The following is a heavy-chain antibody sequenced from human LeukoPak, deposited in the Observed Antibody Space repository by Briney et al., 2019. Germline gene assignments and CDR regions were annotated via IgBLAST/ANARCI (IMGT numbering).Heavy chain of an antibody. J-gene: IGHJ5*02. V-gene: IGHV3-33*01. D-gene: IGHD3-3*01. Sequence: GGSLRLSCAASGFTFSSYGMHWVRQAPGKGLEWVAVIWYDGSNKYYADSVKGRFTISRDNSKNTLYLQMNSLRAEDTAVYCCARDYDRRNWFDPWGQGTLVTVSS. CDR2: IWYDGSNK. CDR1: GFTFSSYG. CDR3: ARDYDRRNWFDP.